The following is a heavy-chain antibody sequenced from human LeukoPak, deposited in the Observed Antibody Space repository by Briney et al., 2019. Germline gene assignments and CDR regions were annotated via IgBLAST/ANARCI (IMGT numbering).Heavy chain of an antibody. Sequence: PSETLSLTCTVSGGSISSYYWSWIRQPPGKGLEWIGYIYYSGSTNYNPSPKSRVTISVDTSKNQFSLKLSSVTAADTAVYYCARVRYEEGDVVLYPPNWFDPWGQGTLVTVSS. J-gene: IGHJ5*02. CDR2: IYYSGST. CDR3: ARVRYEEGDVVLYPPNWFDP. V-gene: IGHV4-59*12. D-gene: IGHD3-9*01. CDR1: GGSISSYY.